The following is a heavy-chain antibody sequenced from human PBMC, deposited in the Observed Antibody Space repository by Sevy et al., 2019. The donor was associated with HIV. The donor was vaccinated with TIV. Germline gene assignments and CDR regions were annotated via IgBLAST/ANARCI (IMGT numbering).Heavy chain of an antibody. CDR1: GFTFSAYW. D-gene: IGHD3-16*01. CDR2: IKSDGSDK. Sequence: QQLGSLRLSCAASGFTFSAYWMNWVRQAPGKGLEWVANIKSDGSDKHYVDSVEGRFTISRDNAKNSLYLQMNSLRVEDTAVYYCAQETVGRFDSWGQGTLVTVSS. J-gene: IGHJ4*02. CDR3: AQETVGRFDS. V-gene: IGHV3-7*01.